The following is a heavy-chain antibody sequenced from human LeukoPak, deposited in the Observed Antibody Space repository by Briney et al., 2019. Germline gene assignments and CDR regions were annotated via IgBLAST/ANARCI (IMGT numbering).Heavy chain of an antibody. Sequence: GESLKISCKGSGYSFTSYWIGWVRQMPGKGLEWMGIIYPGDSDTRYSPSFQGQVTISADESISTAYLQWSSLKASDTAMYYCARIYYDSSGYYREGDAFDIWGQGTMVTVSS. CDR2: IYPGDSDT. J-gene: IGHJ3*02. CDR3: ARIYYDSSGYYREGDAFDI. CDR1: GYSFTSYW. D-gene: IGHD3-22*01. V-gene: IGHV5-51*01.